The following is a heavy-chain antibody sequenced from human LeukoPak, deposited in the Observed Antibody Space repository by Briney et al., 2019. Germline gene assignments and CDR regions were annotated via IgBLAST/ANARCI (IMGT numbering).Heavy chain of an antibody. CDR3: AGPYPSGWSLGLRY. CDR1: GFTFSSYT. CDR2: TSYDGGNK. Sequence: GGSLRLSCAASGFTFSSYTMHWVRQAPGKGLEWVAVTSYDGGNKYYADSVKGRFAISRDNSNNTLYLQMNNLRTDDTAVYYCAGPYPSGWSLGLRYWGQGTLVTVSS. D-gene: IGHD6-19*01. J-gene: IGHJ4*02. V-gene: IGHV3-30*09.